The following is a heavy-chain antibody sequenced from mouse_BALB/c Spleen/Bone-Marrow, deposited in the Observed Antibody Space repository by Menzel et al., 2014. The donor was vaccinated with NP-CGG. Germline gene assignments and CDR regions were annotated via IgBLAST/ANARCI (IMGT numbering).Heavy chain of an antibody. D-gene: IGHD6-1*01. CDR3: NAEHGNYHYFDY. J-gene: IGHJ2*01. V-gene: IGHV14-4*02. CDR1: GFNIKDYY. CDR2: IDPGNGDT. Sequence: VQLQQPGAELVRSGASVKLSCTASGFNIKDYYMHWVKQRPEQGLEWIGWIDPGNGDTEYAPKFQGKATMTADTSSNTAYLQLSSLTSEDTAVYYCNAEHGNYHYFDYWGRGTTLTVSS.